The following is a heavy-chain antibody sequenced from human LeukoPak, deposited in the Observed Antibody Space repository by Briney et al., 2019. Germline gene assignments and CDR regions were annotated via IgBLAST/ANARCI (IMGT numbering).Heavy chain of an antibody. CDR3: VRQVADYFYYYMDV. CDR2: IYFSETT. J-gene: IGHJ6*03. D-gene: IGHD2-15*01. V-gene: IGHV4-39*01. CDR1: GGSVSSTNYY. Sequence: PSETLSLTCTGSGGSVSSTNYYWGWVRQPPGKGLEWIGAIYFSETTYYNPSLKSRITISLDTSKNQFSLKLSSVTAADTAIYYCVRQVADYFYYYMDVWGKGTSVTVTS.